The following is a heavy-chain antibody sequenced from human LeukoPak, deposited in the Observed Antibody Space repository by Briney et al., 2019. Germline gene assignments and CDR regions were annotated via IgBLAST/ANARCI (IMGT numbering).Heavy chain of an antibody. Sequence: GRSLTLSCTTSGFTFSHYCLHWIRQPPGKGLEWMADIWSDATNMYYGDSVTGRFTISRDNSKNTIYLQMNSLRVEDTAVYYCAKDARGRFAYSNSLESWGQGTLVTVYS. CDR2: IWSDATNM. D-gene: IGHD4-11*01. CDR3: AKDARGRFAYSNSLES. J-gene: IGHJ5*01. CDR1: GFTFSHYC. V-gene: IGHV3-33*06.